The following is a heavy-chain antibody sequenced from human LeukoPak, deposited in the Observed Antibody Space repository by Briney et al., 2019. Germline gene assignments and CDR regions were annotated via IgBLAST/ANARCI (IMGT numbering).Heavy chain of an antibody. CDR2: ISYSGST. CDR3: ARQGGSGRSLDY. D-gene: IGHD3-10*01. V-gene: IGHV4-39*01. CDR1: GGSVSSSSYY. J-gene: IGHJ4*02. Sequence: SETVSLTCTVSGGSVSSSSYYWGSVRQPPGKGLEWIGTISYSGSTYYNPSLKSRVTISVDTSNNQFSLKLTSVTAADTAVYYCARQGGSGRSLDYWGQGTLVTVSS.